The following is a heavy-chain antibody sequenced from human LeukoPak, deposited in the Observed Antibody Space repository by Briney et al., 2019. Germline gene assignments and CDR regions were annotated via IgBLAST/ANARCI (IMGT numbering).Heavy chain of an antibody. Sequence: GESLKISCKGSGYSFTSYWIGWVRQMPGKGLEWMGIIYPGDSDTRYSPSFQGQVTISADKSISTAYLYWSSLKASDTAMYYCARLLAPAATSAFDIWGQGTMVIVSS. J-gene: IGHJ3*02. V-gene: IGHV5-51*01. CDR2: IYPGDSDT. CDR3: ARLLAPAATSAFDI. CDR1: GYSFTSYW. D-gene: IGHD2-2*01.